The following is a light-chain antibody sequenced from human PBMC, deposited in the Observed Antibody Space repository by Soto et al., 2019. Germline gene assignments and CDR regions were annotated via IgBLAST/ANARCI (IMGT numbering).Light chain of an antibody. V-gene: IGKV3-20*01. J-gene: IGKJ3*01. CDR2: GAS. CDR1: QSVSNNY. Sequence: EIVLTQSPGTLSLSPGERATLSCRASQSVSNNYLAWYQQKPGQAPRLLISGASNRATGIPDRFSGSGSGTDFTLAISRLEPEDFALYYCQQYGTSPFTFGPGTRVDLK. CDR3: QQYGTSPFT.